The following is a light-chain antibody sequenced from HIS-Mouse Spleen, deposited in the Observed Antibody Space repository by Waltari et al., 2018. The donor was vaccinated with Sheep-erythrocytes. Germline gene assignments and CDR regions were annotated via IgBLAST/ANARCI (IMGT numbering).Light chain of an antibody. J-gene: IGLJ1*01. Sequence: QSALTQPRSVSGSPGQSVTISCTGTSSDVGGYNYVSWYQQHPGKAPKLMIYHVSKRPSGVPDRFSGSKSGNTASLTISGLQAEDDADYYCCSYAGSYNHVFATGTKVTVL. CDR3: CSYAGSYNHV. CDR2: HVS. CDR1: SSDVGGYNY. V-gene: IGLV2-11*01.